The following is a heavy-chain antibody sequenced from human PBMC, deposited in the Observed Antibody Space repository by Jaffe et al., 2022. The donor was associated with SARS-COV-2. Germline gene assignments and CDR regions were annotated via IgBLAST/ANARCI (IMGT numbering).Heavy chain of an antibody. Sequence: EVQLVESGGGLVQPGGSLRLSCAASGFTFSSYSMNWVRQAPGKGLEWVSYISSSSSTIYYADSVKGRFTISRDNAKNSLYLQMNSLRAEDTAVYYCASGRRYFDYWGQGTLVTVSS. CDR2: ISSSSSTI. V-gene: IGHV3-48*01. CDR3: ASGRRYFDY. D-gene: IGHD6-6*01. CDR1: GFTFSSYS. J-gene: IGHJ4*02.